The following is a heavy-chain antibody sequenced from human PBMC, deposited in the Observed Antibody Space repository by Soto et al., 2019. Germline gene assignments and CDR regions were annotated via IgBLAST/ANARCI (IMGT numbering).Heavy chain of an antibody. Sequence: SPTLSLTCAISGDSVSSNSAAWNWIRQSPSRGLEWLGRTYYRSKWYNDYAVSVKSRITINPDTSKNQFSLQLNSVTPEDTAVYYCARARYSSSNYYYYYYGMDVWGQGTTVTVSS. CDR3: ARARYSSSNYYYYYYGMDV. CDR1: GDSVSSNSAA. D-gene: IGHD6-6*01. J-gene: IGHJ6*02. CDR2: TYYRSKWYN. V-gene: IGHV6-1*01.